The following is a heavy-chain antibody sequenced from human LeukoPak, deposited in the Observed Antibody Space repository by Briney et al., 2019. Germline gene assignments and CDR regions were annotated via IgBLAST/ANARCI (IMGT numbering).Heavy chain of an antibody. CDR1: GGSFSGYY. CDR2: INHSGST. CDR3: ARHYDILTGNNWFDP. Sequence: PSETLSLTCAVYGGSFSGYYWSWLRQPPGKGLEWIGEINHSGSTNYNPSLKSRVTISVDTSKNRFSLMLSSVTAADTAVYYCARHYDILTGNNWFDPWGQGTLVTVSS. J-gene: IGHJ5*02. D-gene: IGHD3-9*01. V-gene: IGHV4-34*01.